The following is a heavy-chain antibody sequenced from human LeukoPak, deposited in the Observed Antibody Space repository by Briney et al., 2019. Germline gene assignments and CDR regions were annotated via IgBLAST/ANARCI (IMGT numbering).Heavy chain of an antibody. Sequence: GGSLRLSCAASGFTFSSYEMNWVRQAPGKGLEWVAIISYDGSDKYYADSVKGRFTISRDNAKNSLYLQMNSLRAEDTAVYYCARDFRGDSYYSYNWFDPWGQGTLVTVSS. V-gene: IGHV3-30*04. D-gene: IGHD3-10*01. CDR3: ARDFRGDSYYSYNWFDP. CDR1: GFTFSSYE. CDR2: ISYDGSDK. J-gene: IGHJ5*02.